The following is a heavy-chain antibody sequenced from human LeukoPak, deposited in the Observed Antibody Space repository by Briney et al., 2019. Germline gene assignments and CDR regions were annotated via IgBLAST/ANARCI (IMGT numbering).Heavy chain of an antibody. CDR2: IYYSGST. CDR1: GGSISSYY. J-gene: IGHJ6*03. V-gene: IGHV4-59*08. CDR3: ARHKMVRGIGYYYYMDV. Sequence: PSETLSLTCTVSGGSISSYYWSWIRQPPGKGLEWIGYIYYSGSTYYNPSLKSRVIISVDTSKNQFSLKLSSVTAADTAVYYCARHKMVRGIGYYYYMDVWGKGTTVTISS. D-gene: IGHD3-10*01.